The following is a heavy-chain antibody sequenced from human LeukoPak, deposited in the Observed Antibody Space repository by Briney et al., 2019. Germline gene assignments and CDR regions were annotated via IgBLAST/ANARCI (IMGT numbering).Heavy chain of an antibody. D-gene: IGHD1-1*01. CDR3: TTDVHGVGY. J-gene: IGHJ4*02. Sequence: GRSLRLSCTASGFSFGDYGMSWVRQAPGKGLEWVGFIRSRAYGGTSEYAASVKGRLTISRDDSKSIAYLQMNSLKTEDTAVYYCTTDVHGVGYWGQGTLVTVSS. CDR1: GFSFGDYG. V-gene: IGHV3-49*04. CDR2: IRSRAYGGTS.